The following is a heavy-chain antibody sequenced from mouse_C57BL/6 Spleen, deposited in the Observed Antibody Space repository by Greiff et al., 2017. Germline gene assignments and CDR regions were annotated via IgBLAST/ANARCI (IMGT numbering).Heavy chain of an antibody. CDR1: GYTFTDYY. D-gene: IGHD2-4*01. CDR2: INPYNGGT. J-gene: IGHJ2*01. CDR3: ARGGLRQGFDY. V-gene: IGHV1-19*01. Sequence: EVQLQQSGPVLVKPGASVKMSCKASGYTFTDYYMNWVKQSHGKSLEWIGVINPYNGGTSYNQKFKGKATLTVDKSSSTAYMELNSLTSEDSAVYYCARGGLRQGFDYWGQGTTLTVSS.